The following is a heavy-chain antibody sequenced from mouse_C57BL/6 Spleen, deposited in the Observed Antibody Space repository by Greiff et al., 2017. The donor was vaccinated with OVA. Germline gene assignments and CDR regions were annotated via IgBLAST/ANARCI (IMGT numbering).Heavy chain of an antibody. CDR1: GFTFSSYA. D-gene: IGHD1-1*01. CDR2: ISDGGSYT. Sequence: DVMLVESGGGLVKPGGSLKLSCAASGFTFSSYAMSWVRQTPEKRLEWVATISDGGSYTYYPDNVKGRFPISRDTAKNNLYLQMSRLKSEDTAMYYCARDDYYGSSYFDYWGQGTTLTVSS. J-gene: IGHJ2*01. CDR3: ARDDYYGSSYFDY. V-gene: IGHV5-4*01.